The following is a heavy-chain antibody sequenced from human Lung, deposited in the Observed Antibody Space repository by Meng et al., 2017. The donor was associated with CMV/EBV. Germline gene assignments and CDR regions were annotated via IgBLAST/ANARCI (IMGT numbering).Heavy chain of an antibody. CDR2: ISWNSGSI. V-gene: IGHV3-9*01. Sequence: SLKISCAASGFTFDDYAMHWVRQAPGKGLEWVSGISWNSGSIGYADSVKGRFTISRDNAKNTLYLQMNSLRAEDTALYYCAKDSGGSGHYSMDVWGQGXTVTVSS. J-gene: IGHJ6*02. D-gene: IGHD3-10*01. CDR1: GFTFDDYA. CDR3: AKDSGGSGHYSMDV.